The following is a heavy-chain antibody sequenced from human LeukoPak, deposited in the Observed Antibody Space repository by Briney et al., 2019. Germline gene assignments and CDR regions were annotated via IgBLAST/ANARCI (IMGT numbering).Heavy chain of an antibody. D-gene: IGHD3-16*01. Sequence: PGGSLRLSCAASGFTFSSYAMSWVRQAPGKGLEWVAVISHDGNNNNYADSVKGRFTISRDNSKNTLYLQMNSLRAEDTAVYYCARSGGEATNWGYFDFWGQGTLVTVSS. V-gene: IGHV3-30-3*01. CDR1: GFTFSSYA. CDR3: ARSGGEATNWGYFDF. CDR2: ISHDGNNN. J-gene: IGHJ4*02.